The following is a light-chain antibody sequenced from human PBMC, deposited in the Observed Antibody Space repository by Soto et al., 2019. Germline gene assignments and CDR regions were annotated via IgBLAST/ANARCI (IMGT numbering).Light chain of an antibody. Sequence: EIVLTQSPATLSLSPGERATLSCRASQSVRSYLAWYQQKPGQAPRLLIYDASNRAPGIPARFSGSGSGTDFTLTISSLEPEEFADYYCQQRSDWPSTFGGGTKVEIK. V-gene: IGKV3-11*01. CDR2: DAS. CDR3: QQRSDWPST. J-gene: IGKJ4*01. CDR1: QSVRSY.